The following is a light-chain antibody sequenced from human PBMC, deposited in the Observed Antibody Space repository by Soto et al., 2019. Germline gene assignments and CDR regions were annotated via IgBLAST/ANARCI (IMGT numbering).Light chain of an antibody. CDR1: SSNIGNNY. CDR3: ATWDSALTAVV. J-gene: IGLJ3*02. V-gene: IGLV1-51*01. CDR2: DIN. Sequence: QSVLTQPPSVSAAPGQKVTISCSGSSSNIGNNYVSWYRQLPGTVPKVLIYDINKRPSGIPDRFSGSKSDTSATLDITGLLTGDEADYYCATWDSALTAVVFGGGTKLTVL.